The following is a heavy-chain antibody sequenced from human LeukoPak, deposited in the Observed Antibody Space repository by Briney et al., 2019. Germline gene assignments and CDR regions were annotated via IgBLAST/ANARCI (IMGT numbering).Heavy chain of an antibody. J-gene: IGHJ6*02. V-gene: IGHV3-53*01. D-gene: IGHD2-15*01. Sequence: GGSLRLSCAASGFTVSSNYMSWVRQAPGKGLEWVSVIYSGGSTYYADSVKGRFTISRDNSKNTLYLQMNSLRAEDTAVYYCATSWWLEYYYYGMDVWGQGTTVTVSS. CDR1: GFTVSSNY. CDR2: IYSGGST. CDR3: ATSWWLEYYYYGMDV.